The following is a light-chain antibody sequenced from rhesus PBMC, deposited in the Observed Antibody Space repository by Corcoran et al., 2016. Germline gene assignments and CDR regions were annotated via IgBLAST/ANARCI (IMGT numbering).Light chain of an antibody. V-gene: IGKV1S14*01. Sequence: DIQMTQSPSSLSASVGDTVTITCRASQGISNFLAWYQQTPGKAPKPLIYFASNLESGVPQRFSGSGFGSDFTLTISSLQPEDFGIYYCQQHDNYPRTFGQGTKVEIK. J-gene: IGKJ1*01. CDR3: QQHDNYPRT. CDR1: QGISNF. CDR2: FAS.